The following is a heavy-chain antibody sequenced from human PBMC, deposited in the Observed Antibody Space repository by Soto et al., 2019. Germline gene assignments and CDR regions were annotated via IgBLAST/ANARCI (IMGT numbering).Heavy chain of an antibody. V-gene: IGHV4-39*01. CDR1: GDSIGSSTNY. CDR2: IYHSGNT. CDR3: ASGGIRKTYYYGSGRRGYGMDV. J-gene: IGHJ6*02. Sequence: PSETLSLTCSVSGDSIGSSTNYWGWIRQPPGKGLEWIGTIYHSGNTYYNPTLKSRVAISVDMSKNQFSLRLNSVTAADTAVYYCASGGIRKTYYYGSGRRGYGMDVWGQGTTVTVSS. D-gene: IGHD3-10*01.